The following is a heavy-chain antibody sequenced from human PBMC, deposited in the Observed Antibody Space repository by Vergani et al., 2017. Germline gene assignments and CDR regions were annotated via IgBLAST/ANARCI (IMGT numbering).Heavy chain of an antibody. V-gene: IGHV3-7*01. CDR1: GFTFSDYY. D-gene: IGHD2-2*01. CDR3: AKFWADCSSTSCSSAGAFDI. J-gene: IGHJ3*02. CDR2: IKQDGSEK. Sequence: VQLVESGGGLVKPGGSLRLSCAASGFTFSDYYMSWIRQAPGKGLEWVANIKQDGSEKYYADSVKGRFTISRDNSKNTLYLQMNSLRAEDTAVYYCAKFWADCSSTSCSSAGAFDIRGQGTMVTVSS.